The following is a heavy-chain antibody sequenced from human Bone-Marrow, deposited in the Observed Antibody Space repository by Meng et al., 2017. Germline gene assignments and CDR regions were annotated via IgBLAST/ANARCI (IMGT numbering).Heavy chain of an antibody. CDR3: AKDVSVAPSVAEYFQH. V-gene: IGHV3-43*02. D-gene: IGHD6-19*01. CDR2: ISWDGGST. Sequence: GGSLRLSCAASGFTFSSYEMNWVRQAPGKGLEWVSLISWDGGSTYYADSVKGRFTISRDNSKNSLYLQMNSLRTEDTALYYCAKDVSVAPSVAEYFQHWGQGTLVTVSS. J-gene: IGHJ1*01. CDR1: GFTFSSYE.